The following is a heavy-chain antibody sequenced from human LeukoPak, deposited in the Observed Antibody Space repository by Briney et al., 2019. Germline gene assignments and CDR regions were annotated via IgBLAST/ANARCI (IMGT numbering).Heavy chain of an antibody. D-gene: IGHD3-22*01. V-gene: IGHV4-39*01. CDR2: VYYGGTT. Sequence: PSETLSLTCTVSGGSISSSSYYWAWIRQPPGKGLEWIGSVYYGGTTYYNPSLKSRVTISVDTSKNLYSLTLSSVTAADTAVCYCARHPDYYDSSGHFYVEAFHIWGQGTMVTVSS. CDR3: ARHPDYYDSSGHFYVEAFHI. J-gene: IGHJ3*02. CDR1: GGSISSSSYY.